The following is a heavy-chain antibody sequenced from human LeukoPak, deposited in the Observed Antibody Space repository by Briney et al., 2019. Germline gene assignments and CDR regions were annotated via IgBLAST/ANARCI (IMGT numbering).Heavy chain of an antibody. V-gene: IGHV1-18*01. CDR3: ARSVMITFGGVIVRPPDY. Sequence: ASVKVSCKASGGTFSSYAISWVRQAPGQGLEWMGWISAYNGNTNYAQKLQGRVTMTTDTSTSTAYMELRSLRSDDTAVYYCARSVMITFGGVIVRPPDYWGQGTLVTVSS. J-gene: IGHJ4*02. CDR1: GGTFSSYA. D-gene: IGHD3-16*02. CDR2: ISAYNGNT.